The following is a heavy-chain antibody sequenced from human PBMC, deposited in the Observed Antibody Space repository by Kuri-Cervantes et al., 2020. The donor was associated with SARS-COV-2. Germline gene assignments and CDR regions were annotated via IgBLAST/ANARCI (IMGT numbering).Heavy chain of an antibody. CDR2: IYHSGST. D-gene: IGHD3-3*01. V-gene: IGHV4-38-2*01. J-gene: IGHJ3*02. Sequence: ESLKISCAVSGYSISSGYYWGWIRQPPGKGLEWIGSIYHSGSTYYNPSLKSRVTISVDTSKNQFSLKLSSVTAADTAVYYCARYWSGYPPNAFDIWGQGTMVTVSS. CDR1: GYSISSGYY. CDR3: ARYWSGYPPNAFDI.